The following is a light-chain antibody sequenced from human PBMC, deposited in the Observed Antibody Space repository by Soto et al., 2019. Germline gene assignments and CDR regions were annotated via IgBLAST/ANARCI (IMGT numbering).Light chain of an antibody. CDR1: QSVSRR. CDR2: GAS. Sequence: ELVLTQYPGTLSLSPGGRATLSCRASQSVSRRLAWYQQRPGQSPRLLISGASMRASGVPVRFIGSGSGTDFTLTITRLEPEDFAVYYCQQYGGSPITFAVGTRLEIK. J-gene: IGKJ5*01. CDR3: QQYGGSPIT. V-gene: IGKV3-20*01.